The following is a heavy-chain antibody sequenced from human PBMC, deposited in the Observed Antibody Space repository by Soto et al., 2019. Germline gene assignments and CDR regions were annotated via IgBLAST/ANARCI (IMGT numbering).Heavy chain of an antibody. D-gene: IGHD6-13*01. CDR2: ISSSSSYI. CDR1: GFTFSSYS. J-gene: IGHJ6*02. CDR3: ARVKAYSSPYYYYGMDV. V-gene: IGHV3-21*01. Sequence: GSLRLSCAASGFTFSSYSMNWVRQAPGKGLEWVSSISSSSSYIYYADSVKGRFTISRDNAKNSLYLQMNSLRAEDTAVYYCARVKAYSSPYYYYGMDVWGQGTTVTVSS.